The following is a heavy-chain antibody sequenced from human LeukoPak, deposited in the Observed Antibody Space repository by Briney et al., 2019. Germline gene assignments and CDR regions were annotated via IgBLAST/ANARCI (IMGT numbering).Heavy chain of an antibody. V-gene: IGHV3-20*04. CDR3: AKVESYSPLYYFDY. J-gene: IGHJ4*02. CDR1: GFIFDDYG. Sequence: GGSLRLSCAASGFIFDDYGMSGVRQAPGKGLEWVSGINWNGGSTGYADSVKGRFTISKDNAKNSLYLQMNSLRAEDTAVYYCAKVESYSPLYYFDYWGQGTLVTVSS. D-gene: IGHD1-26*01. CDR2: INWNGGST.